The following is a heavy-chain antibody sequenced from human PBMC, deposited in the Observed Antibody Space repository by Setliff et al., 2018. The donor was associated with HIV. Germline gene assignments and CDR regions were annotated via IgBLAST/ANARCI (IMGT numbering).Heavy chain of an antibody. D-gene: IGHD2-8*02. CDR2: VYTTGGT. CDR1: GGSISTSSYY. V-gene: IGHV4-61*05. Sequence: SETLSLTCSVSGGSISTSSYYWGWIRQPPGKRLEWIGHVYTTGGTNYNPSLESRLTISVDTSRNQFSLRLSSVTAADTAVYYCARAPTGVTNAFDIWGQGTMVTVSS. CDR3: ARAPTGVTNAFDI. J-gene: IGHJ3*02.